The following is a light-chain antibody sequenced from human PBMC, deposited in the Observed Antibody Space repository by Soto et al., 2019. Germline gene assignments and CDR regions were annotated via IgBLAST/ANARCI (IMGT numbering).Light chain of an antibody. CDR2: DNT. V-gene: IGLV1-40*01. J-gene: IGLJ3*02. CDR3: QSYDSSLTGSV. Sequence: QAVVTQPPSVSGAPGQRVTISCSGTNSNLGAGYDVHWYQHVPGTAPQLLIYDNTNRPSGVPDRFSGSKYGFSASLAITGLQPEDEGHYYCQSYDSSLTGSVFGGGTKLTVL. CDR1: NSNLGAGYD.